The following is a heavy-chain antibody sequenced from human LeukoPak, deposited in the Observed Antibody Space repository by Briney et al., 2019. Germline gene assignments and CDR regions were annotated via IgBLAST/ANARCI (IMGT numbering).Heavy chain of an antibody. D-gene: IGHD5-12*01. CDR3: AREARSGYESFWSDP. CDR2: IYSTGTT. J-gene: IGHJ5*02. Sequence: TSAATLSLTCAVCGGSMNHYYWSWIRPPAGKGLEWIGRIYSTGTTYYNPSLKSRVTISVDTSHNQFFLKLNSVTAADTAVYYCAREARSGYESFWSDPWGQGTVVTVSS. V-gene: IGHV4-4*07. CDR1: GGSMNHYY.